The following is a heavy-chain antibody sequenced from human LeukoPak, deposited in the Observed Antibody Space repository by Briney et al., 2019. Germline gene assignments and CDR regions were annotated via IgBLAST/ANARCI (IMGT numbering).Heavy chain of an antibody. V-gene: IGHV3-74*01. J-gene: IGHJ4*02. D-gene: IGHD3-22*01. Sequence: GGSLRLSCAASGFTFSSYWMHWVRQAPGKGLVWVSRINSDGSSTSYADSVKGRFTISRDNAKNTLYLQMNRLRAEDTAVYYCARDYYDSSDLDYWGQGTLVTVSS. CDR3: ARDYYDSSDLDY. CDR2: INSDGSST. CDR1: GFTFSSYW.